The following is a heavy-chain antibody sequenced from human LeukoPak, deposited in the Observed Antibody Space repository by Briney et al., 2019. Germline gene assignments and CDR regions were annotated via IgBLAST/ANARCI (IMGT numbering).Heavy chain of an antibody. J-gene: IGHJ6*02. CDR2: IIPIFGTA. CDR3: ASADIVVVVAATNYYYYGTDV. Sequence: GASVKVSCKASGGTFSSYAISWVRQAPGQGLEWIGGIIPIFGTANYAQKFQGRVTITADESTSTAYMELSSLGSEDTAVYYCASADIVVVVAATNYYYYGTDVWGQGTTVTVSS. V-gene: IGHV1-69*13. D-gene: IGHD2-15*01. CDR1: GGTFSSYA.